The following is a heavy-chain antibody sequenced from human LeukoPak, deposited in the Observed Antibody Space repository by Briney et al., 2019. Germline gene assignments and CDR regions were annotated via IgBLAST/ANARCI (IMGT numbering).Heavy chain of an antibody. V-gene: IGHV1-8*01. CDR2: MNPNSGNT. CDR3: ARGSSNSGSYWGSGY. D-gene: IGHD1-26*01. CDR1: GYTFTSYD. Sequence: ASVKVSCKASGYTFTSYDINWVRQATGQGLEWMGWMNPNSGNTGYAQKFQGRVTMTRNTSISTAYMELSSLRSEDTAVYYCARGSSNSGSYWGSGYWGQETLVTVSS. J-gene: IGHJ4*02.